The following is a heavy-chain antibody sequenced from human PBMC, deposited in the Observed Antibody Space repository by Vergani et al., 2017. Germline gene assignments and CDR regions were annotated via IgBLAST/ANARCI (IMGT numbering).Heavy chain of an antibody. Sequence: EVQLVESGGGLVQPGRSLRLSCTASGFTFGDYAMSWFRQAPGKGLEWVGFIRSKAYGGTTEYAASVKGRFTISRDDSKSIAYLQMNSLKTEDTAVYYCTRGSGDDFWSGYYIPWFDPWGQGTLVTVSS. CDR3: TRGSGDDFWSGYYIPWFDP. CDR1: GFTFGDYA. D-gene: IGHD3-3*01. CDR2: IRSKAYGGTT. V-gene: IGHV3-49*03. J-gene: IGHJ5*02.